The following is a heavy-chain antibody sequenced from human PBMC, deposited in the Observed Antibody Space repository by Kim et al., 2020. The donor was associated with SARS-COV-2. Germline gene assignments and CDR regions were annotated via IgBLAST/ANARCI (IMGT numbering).Heavy chain of an antibody. CDR1: GFTFSDYG. V-gene: IGHV3-33*08. Sequence: GGSLRLSCAASGFTFSDYGMHWVRQAPGKGLQWVAGIRCNGNNKYYADSVKGRFTISRDNAKNTLYLQMNSLRAEDTAVYYCARVHHGGSWGRGTVV. D-gene: IGHD6-25*01. CDR2: IRCNGNNK. CDR3: ARVHHGGS. J-gene: IGHJ1*01.